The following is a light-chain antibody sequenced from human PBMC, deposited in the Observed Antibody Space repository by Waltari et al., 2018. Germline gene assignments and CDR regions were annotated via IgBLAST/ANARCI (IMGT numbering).Light chain of an antibody. CDR1: SSDVVGFNH. CDR3: SSYSTSITPYV. J-gene: IGLJ1*01. V-gene: IGLV2-14*03. Sequence: QSALTQPASVSGSPGQSITISCTGTSSDVVGFNHVSWYQQHPGKAPKLMIYDVSSRPSGVSNRFFGSKSGNTASLTISGLQAEDEAVYFCSSYSTSITPYVFGTGTKVTVL. CDR2: DVS.